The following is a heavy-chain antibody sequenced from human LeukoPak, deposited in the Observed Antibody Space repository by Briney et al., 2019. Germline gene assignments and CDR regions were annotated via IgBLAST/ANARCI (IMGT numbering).Heavy chain of an antibody. D-gene: IGHD6-13*01. Sequence: ASVKVSCKASGYTFTGYYMHWVRQAPGQGLEWMGWINPNSGGTNYAQKFQGRVTMTRDTSISTAYMELSRLRSDDTAVYYCARVMGIAAAGTHDYYHGMDVWGQGTTVTVSS. CDR2: INPNSGGT. CDR3: ARVMGIAAAGTHDYYHGMDV. CDR1: GYTFTGYY. V-gene: IGHV1-2*02. J-gene: IGHJ6*02.